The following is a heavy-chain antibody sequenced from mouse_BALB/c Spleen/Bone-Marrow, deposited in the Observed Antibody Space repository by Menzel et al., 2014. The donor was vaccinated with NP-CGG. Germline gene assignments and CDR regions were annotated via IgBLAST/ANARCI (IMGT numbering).Heavy chain of an antibody. Sequence: QVQLKEPGSVLVRPGASVKLSCKAFGYTFTSSWMDWATQRPGQGLEWIGEIHPNSGNTNYNEKFKGKANLTVDTSSSTAYVYLSSLTSEDSAVYYCAREKIYGNYLWYFDVWGAGTTVTVSS. J-gene: IGHJ1*01. CDR3: AREKIYGNYLWYFDV. CDR1: GYTFTSSW. V-gene: IGHV1S130*01. CDR2: IHPNSGNT. D-gene: IGHD2-1*01.